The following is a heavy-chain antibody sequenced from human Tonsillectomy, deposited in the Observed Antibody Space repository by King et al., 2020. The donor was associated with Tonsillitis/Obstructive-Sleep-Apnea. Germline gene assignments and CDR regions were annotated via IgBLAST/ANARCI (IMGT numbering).Heavy chain of an antibody. V-gene: IGHV6-1*01. CDR3: ARVGDEYSSSWGFFDY. CDR2: TYYRSKWYN. CDR1: GDSDSSNSAA. Sequence: VQLQQSGPGLVKPSQTLSLTCAISGDSDSSNSAAWNWIRQSPSRGLEWLGRTYYRSKWYNDYAVSVKSRITINPDTSKSQFSLQLNSVTPEDTAVYYCARVGDEYSSSWGFFDYWGQGTLVTVSS. D-gene: IGHD6-6*01. J-gene: IGHJ4*02.